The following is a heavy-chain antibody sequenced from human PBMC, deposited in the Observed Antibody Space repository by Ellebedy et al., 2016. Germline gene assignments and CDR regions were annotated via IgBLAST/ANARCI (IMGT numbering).Heavy chain of an antibody. CDR3: ARNEDCTSTSCRRFGSFDI. J-gene: IGHJ3*02. Sequence: ASVKVSCKASGYIFTSHYMHWVRQAPGQGLEWMGMINTSGGSTSYAQNFQGRVTNTRDTSTSTVYMELSSLRFDETAVYYCARNEDCTSTSCRRFGSFDIWGQGTMVTVSS. CDR1: GYIFTSHY. V-gene: IGHV1-46*01. D-gene: IGHD2-2*01. CDR2: INTSGGST.